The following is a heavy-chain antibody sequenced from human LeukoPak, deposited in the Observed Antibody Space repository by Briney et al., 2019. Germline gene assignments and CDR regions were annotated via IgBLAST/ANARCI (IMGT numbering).Heavy chain of an antibody. Sequence: PSETLSLTCAVYGGSFSGYYWSWIRQPPGKGLEWIGYIYYSGSTNYNPSLKSRVTISVDTSKNQFSLKLSSVTAADTAVYYCARSGYSYGYDYYGMDVWGQGTTVTVSS. J-gene: IGHJ6*02. CDR2: IYYSGST. CDR1: GGSFSGYY. V-gene: IGHV4-59*01. D-gene: IGHD5-18*01. CDR3: ARSGYSYGYDYYGMDV.